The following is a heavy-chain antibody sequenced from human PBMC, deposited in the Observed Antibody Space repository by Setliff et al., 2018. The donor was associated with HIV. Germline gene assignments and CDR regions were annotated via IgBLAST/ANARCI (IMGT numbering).Heavy chain of an antibody. Sequence: PSETLSLTCTVSGGSFRSGGYYWSWIRQHPGKGLEWIGYIYNSGSTNFNPPLQSRVTISVDTSKNQLSLKLYSVTAADTSVYYCARRWGIRGYSSWGQGTLVTVSS. D-gene: IGHD5-18*01. CDR1: GGSFRSGGYY. J-gene: IGHJ5*02. V-gene: IGHV4-61*08. CDR2: IYNSGST. CDR3: ARRWGIRGYSS.